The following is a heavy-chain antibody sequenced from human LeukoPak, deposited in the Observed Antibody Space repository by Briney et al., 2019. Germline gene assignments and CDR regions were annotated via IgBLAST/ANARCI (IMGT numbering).Heavy chain of an antibody. CDR2: TYHTSKSKWDV. J-gene: IGHJ6*02. Sequence: SQTLSLTRAISGDSVSSNSAAWNWIRQSPSRGLEWLGRTYHTSKSKWDVDYAVSMKSRITVNPDTSKNQFSLQLNSVTPEDTAVYYCAKGRRFYYGMDVWGQGTTVTVSS. CDR3: AKGRRFYYGMDV. D-gene: IGHD3-16*01. V-gene: IGHV6-1*01. CDR1: GDSVSSNSAA.